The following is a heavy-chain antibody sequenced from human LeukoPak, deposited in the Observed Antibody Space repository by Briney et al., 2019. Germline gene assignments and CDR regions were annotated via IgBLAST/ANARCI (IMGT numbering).Heavy chain of an antibody. CDR1: GFTFSSYS. J-gene: IGHJ4*02. CDR2: ISSSSSYI. CDR3: AKDSFRHLGDY. V-gene: IGHV3-21*01. Sequence: PGGSLRLSCAASGFTFSSYSMNWVRQAPGKGLEWVSSISSSSSYIYYADSVKGRFTISRDNSKNTLYLQMNSLRAEDTAVYYCAKDSFRHLGDYWGQGTLVTVSS.